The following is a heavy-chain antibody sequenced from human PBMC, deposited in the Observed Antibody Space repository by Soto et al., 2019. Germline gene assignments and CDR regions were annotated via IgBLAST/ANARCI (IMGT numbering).Heavy chain of an antibody. CDR1: GFTFSSYI. J-gene: IGHJ6*02. CDR2: ISSSSSTI. CDR3: ARGCSSTSCYFRYYGMDV. Sequence: PGGSLRLSWAASGFTFSSYIMNWVRQAPGKGLEWVSYISSSSSTIYYADSVKGRFTISRDNAKNSLYLQMNSLRDEDTAVYYCARGCSSTSCYFRYYGMDVWGQGTTVTVSS. V-gene: IGHV3-48*02. D-gene: IGHD2-2*01.